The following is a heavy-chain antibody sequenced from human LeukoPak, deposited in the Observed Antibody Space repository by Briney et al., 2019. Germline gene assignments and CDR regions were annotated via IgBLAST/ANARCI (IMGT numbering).Heavy chain of an antibody. Sequence: PSESLSLTCAVYGGSFSGYYWSWIRQPPGKGLEWIGEINHSGSTNYNPSLKSRVTISVDTSKNQFSLKLSSVTAADTAVYYCARGVTMVRGVIIYYYYGMDVWGQGTTVTVSS. V-gene: IGHV4-34*01. D-gene: IGHD3-10*01. CDR2: INHSGST. CDR1: GGSFSGYY. J-gene: IGHJ6*02. CDR3: ARGVTMVRGVIIYYYYGMDV.